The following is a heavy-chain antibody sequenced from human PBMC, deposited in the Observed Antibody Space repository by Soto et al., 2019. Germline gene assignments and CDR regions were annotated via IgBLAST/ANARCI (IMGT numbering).Heavy chain of an antibody. Sequence: EVQLVESGGGLVQPGGSLRLSCVASGFTFSSYSMNWVRQAPGKGLEWVSYISSRSTSIYYADSVKGRFTISRDNARNSLLLQMNSLRDEDTSVYCCARDVRGNFFDFWGQGILVTVSS. CDR3: ARDVRGNFFDF. V-gene: IGHV3-48*02. CDR1: GFTFSSYS. J-gene: IGHJ4*02. D-gene: IGHD1-26*01. CDR2: ISSRSTSI.